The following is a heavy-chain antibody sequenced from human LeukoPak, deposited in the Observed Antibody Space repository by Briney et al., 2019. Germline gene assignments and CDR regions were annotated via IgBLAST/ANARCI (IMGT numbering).Heavy chain of an antibody. V-gene: IGHV3-33*01. CDR2: IWYDGSNK. J-gene: IGHJ6*02. CDR1: GFTFSSYG. D-gene: IGHD4-17*01. CDR3: ARGDYGDRIYYYYGMDV. Sequence: GGSLRLSCAASGFTFSSYGMHWVRQAPGKGLEWVAVIWYDGSNKYYADSVKGRFTISRDNSKNTLYLQMNSLRAEDTAVYYCARGDYGDRIYYYYGMDVWGQGTTVTVSS.